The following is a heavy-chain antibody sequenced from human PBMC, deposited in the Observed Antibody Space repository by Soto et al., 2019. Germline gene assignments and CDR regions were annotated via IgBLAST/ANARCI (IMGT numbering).Heavy chain of an antibody. CDR2: LKPDNGGT. CDR3: ARDLCPLGSGSPCPTFGMDV. V-gene: IGHV1-2*02. D-gene: IGHD3-10*01. Sequence: QVQLVQSGAEVKPPGASVKVSCKASGYTFTGHYMHWVRQVCGRRQEFLGWLKPDNGGTYYAPKFQGRVTFTRDTSNTIAYMEMSGLHSDDTAVYFCARDLCPLGSGSPCPTFGMDVWGQGTTVAVTS. CDR1: GYTFTGHY. J-gene: IGHJ6*02.